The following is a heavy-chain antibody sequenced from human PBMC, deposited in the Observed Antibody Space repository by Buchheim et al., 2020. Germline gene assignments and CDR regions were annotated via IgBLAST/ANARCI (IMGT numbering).Heavy chain of an antibody. V-gene: IGHV3-23*01. Sequence: EVQLLESGGGLVQPGGSLRLSCAASGFTFSSYAMSWVRQAPGKGLEWVSAISGSGGSTYYADSVKGRFTISRDNSKNTLYLQMNSLRAEDTAVYYCAKDQRLDYDFWSGYYETPVGYYYYMDVWDKGTT. CDR1: GFTFSSYA. D-gene: IGHD3-3*01. CDR3: AKDQRLDYDFWSGYYETPVGYYYYMDV. CDR2: ISGSGGST. J-gene: IGHJ6*03.